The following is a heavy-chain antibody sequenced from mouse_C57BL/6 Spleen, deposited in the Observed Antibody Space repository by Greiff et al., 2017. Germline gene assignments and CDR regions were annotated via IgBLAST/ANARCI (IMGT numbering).Heavy chain of an antibody. CDR1: GFSLTSYG. J-gene: IGHJ4*01. V-gene: IGHV2-2*01. D-gene: IGHD1-1*01. CDR3: ARTRLTTGYAMDY. CDR2: IWSGGST. Sequence: QVQLQQSGPGLVQPSQSLSITCTVSGFSLTSYGVHWVRQSPGKGLEWLGVIWSGGSTDYNAAFISRLSISKDNSKSQVFFKMNSLQADDTAIYYCARTRLTTGYAMDYWGQGTSVTVSS.